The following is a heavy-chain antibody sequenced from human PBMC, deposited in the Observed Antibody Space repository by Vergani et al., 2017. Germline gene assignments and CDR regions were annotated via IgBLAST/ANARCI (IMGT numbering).Heavy chain of an antibody. CDR1: GGSISSYY. J-gene: IGHJ3*02. CDR2: IYYSGST. CDR3: ARDLWFGELFGEGRAFDI. V-gene: IGHV4-59*01. D-gene: IGHD3-10*01. Sequence: QVQLQESGPGLVKPSEALSLTCTVSGGSISSYYWSWIRQPPGKGLEWIGYIYYSGSTNYNPSLKSRVTISVDTSKNQFSLKLSSVTAADTAVYYCARDLWFGELFGEGRAFDIWGQGTMVTVSS.